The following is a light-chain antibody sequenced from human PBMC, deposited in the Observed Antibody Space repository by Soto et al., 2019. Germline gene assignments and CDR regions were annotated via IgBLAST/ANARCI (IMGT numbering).Light chain of an antibody. J-gene: IGKJ4*01. Sequence: DIQMTQSPSSLSASVGDRVTITCRASQTISTYLNWLQQKPGKAPEVLIYATSSLQSGVPARFSGSGSGTEFTPTISSLQPEDVATYYCQQTYSRVLSFGGGTKVDIK. CDR3: QQTYSRVLS. CDR1: QTISTY. V-gene: IGKV1-39*01. CDR2: ATS.